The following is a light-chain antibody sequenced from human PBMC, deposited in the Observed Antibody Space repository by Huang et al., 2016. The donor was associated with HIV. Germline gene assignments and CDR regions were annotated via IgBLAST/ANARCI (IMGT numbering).Light chain of an antibody. CDR3: HQYNNWLLS. J-gene: IGKJ4*01. CDR1: RSVSTN. Sequence: EIVMTQSPATLSVSPGQRVTLSCRANRSVSTNLAWYQQKHGQAPWLLIYGSSTMSPGIPARFSGSGSGTDFSLTISILQSEDFALYYCHQYNNWLLSFGGGTSV. V-gene: IGKV3-15*01. CDR2: GSS.